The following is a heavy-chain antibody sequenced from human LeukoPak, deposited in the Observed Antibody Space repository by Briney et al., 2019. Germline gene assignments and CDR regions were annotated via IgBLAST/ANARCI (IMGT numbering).Heavy chain of an antibody. J-gene: IGHJ6*02. CDR3: ARAPYSNYERYYYGMDV. D-gene: IGHD4-11*01. CDR1: GGSISSYY. V-gene: IGHV4-59*01. Sequence: PSGTLSLTCTVSGGSISSYYWSWIRQPPGKGLEWIGYIYYSGSTNYNPSLKSRVTISVDTSKNQFSLKLSSVTAADTAVYYCARAPYSNYERYYYGMDVWGQGTTVTVSS. CDR2: IYYSGST.